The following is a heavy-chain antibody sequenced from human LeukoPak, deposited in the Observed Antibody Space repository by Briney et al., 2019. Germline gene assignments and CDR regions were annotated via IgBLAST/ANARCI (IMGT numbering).Heavy chain of an antibody. J-gene: IGHJ6*02. CDR2: ISTSGTYM. CDR3: ARGIAAAGHGMDV. CDR1: GLTFSGYI. V-gene: IGHV3-21*01. Sequence: PGGSLRLSCAASGLTFSGYIMNWVRQAPGKGLEWVSSISTSGTYMDYADSVEGRFIISRDNSKNSLFLQMNSLRAEDTAVYSCARGIAAAGHGMDVWGQGTTVTVSS. D-gene: IGHD6-13*01.